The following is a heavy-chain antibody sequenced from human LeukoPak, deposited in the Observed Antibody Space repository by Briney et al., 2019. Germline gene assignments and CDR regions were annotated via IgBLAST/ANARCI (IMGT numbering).Heavy chain of an antibody. V-gene: IGHV1-69*05. D-gene: IGHD1-7*01. Sequence: SVKVSCKASGGTFSSYAISWVRQAPGQGLEWMGGIIPIFGTANYAQKFQGRVTITTDESTSTAYMELSSLRSEDTAVYYCARYNWHYPWFDPWGQGTLVTVSS. CDR1: GGTFSSYA. CDR2: IIPIFGTA. J-gene: IGHJ5*02. CDR3: ARYNWHYPWFDP.